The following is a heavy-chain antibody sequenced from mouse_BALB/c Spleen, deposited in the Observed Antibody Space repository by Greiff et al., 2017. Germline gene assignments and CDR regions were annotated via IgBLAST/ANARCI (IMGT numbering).Heavy chain of an antibody. CDR3: TRGTTASAGAMDY. D-gene: IGHD1-2*01. Sequence: VQLQQSGTVLARPGASVKMSCKASGYTFTSYWMHWVQQRPGQGLEWIGAIYPGNSDTSYNQKFKGKAKLTAVTSTSTAYMELSSLTNEDSAVYYCTRGTTASAGAMDYWGQGTSVTVSS. CDR2: IYPGNSDT. CDR1: GYTFTSYW. J-gene: IGHJ4*01. V-gene: IGHV1-5*01.